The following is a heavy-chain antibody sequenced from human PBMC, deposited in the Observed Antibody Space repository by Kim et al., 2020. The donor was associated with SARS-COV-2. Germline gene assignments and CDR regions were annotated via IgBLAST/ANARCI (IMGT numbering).Heavy chain of an antibody. CDR3: ARLSGNYSGKKYDP. CDR1: GFTFTGYY. J-gene: IGHJ5*02. Sequence: ASVKVSCKASGFTFTGYYMHWVRQAPGQGLEWMGWINPYSGGTNYAQKFQGRVTMTRDTSISTAYMELSRLRSNDTAVYYCARLSGNYSGKKYDPWGQGTLVTVTS. V-gene: IGHV1-2*02. CDR2: INPYSGGT. D-gene: IGHD1-26*01.